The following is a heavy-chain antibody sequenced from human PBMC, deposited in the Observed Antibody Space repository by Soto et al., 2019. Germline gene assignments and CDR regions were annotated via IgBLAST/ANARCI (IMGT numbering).Heavy chain of an antibody. D-gene: IGHD3-22*01. J-gene: IGHJ4*02. Sequence: GGALKISFAAPGFTFFSYSLSWVLQAPGKGLEWVSAISGSGGSTYYADSVKGRFTISRDNSKNTLYLQMNSLRAEDTAVYYCAKGNYYDSSGCSPDYWGQGTLVTVSS. V-gene: IGHV3-23*01. CDR2: ISGSGGST. CDR1: GFTFFSYS. CDR3: AKGNYYDSSGCSPDY.